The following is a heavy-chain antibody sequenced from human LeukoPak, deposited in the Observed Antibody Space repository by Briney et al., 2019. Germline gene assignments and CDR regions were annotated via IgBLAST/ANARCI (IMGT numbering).Heavy chain of an antibody. V-gene: IGHV4-59*01. CDR3: ASSDHGDPYYFDY. D-gene: IGHD4-17*01. J-gene: IGHJ4*02. Sequence: SETLSLTCTVSGGSISSYYWSWIRQPPGKGLEWIGYIYYSGSTNYNPSLKSRVTISVDTSKNQFSLKLSSVTAADTAVYYCASSDHGDPYYFDYWGQGTLVTVSS. CDR1: GGSISSYY. CDR2: IYYSGST.